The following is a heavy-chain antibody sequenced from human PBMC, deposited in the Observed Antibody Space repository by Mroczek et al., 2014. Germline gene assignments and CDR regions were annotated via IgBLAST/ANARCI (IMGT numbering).Heavy chain of an antibody. V-gene: IGHV4-34*01. Sequence: QVQLQESGAGLLKPSETLSLTCAVYGGSFSGYYWSWIRQPPGKGLEWIGEINHSGSTNYNPSLKSRVTISVDTSKNQFSLKLSSVTAADTAVYYCARMEQQLVPNYYYYYMDVWGKGTTVTVSS. D-gene: IGHD6-13*01. J-gene: IGHJ6*03. CDR2: INHSGST. CDR3: ARMEQQLVPNYYYYYMDV. CDR1: GGSFSGYY.